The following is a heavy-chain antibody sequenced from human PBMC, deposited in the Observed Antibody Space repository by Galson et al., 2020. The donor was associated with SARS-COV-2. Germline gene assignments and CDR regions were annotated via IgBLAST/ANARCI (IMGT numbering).Heavy chain of an antibody. CDR2: IDHTGII. CDR3: ARGARVTPRAY. J-gene: IGHJ4*02. D-gene: IGHD2-21*02. CDR1: GASFSGSH. V-gene: IGHV4-34*01. Sequence: ETSETLSFTCAVYGASFSGSHRSWIRQSPGMGLEWIGEIDHTGIINYNPSLKSRVTISIDTSKNQFSLKLRSVTAADTAVYYCARGARVTPRAYWGQGILVTVSS.